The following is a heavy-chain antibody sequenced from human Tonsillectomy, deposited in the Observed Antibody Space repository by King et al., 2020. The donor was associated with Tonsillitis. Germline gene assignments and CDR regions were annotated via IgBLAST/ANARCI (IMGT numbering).Heavy chain of an antibody. CDR3: ARAVGATPNYFDY. CDR2: ISYDGSNK. CDR1: GFTFSSYA. J-gene: IGHJ4*02. Sequence: VQLVESGGGVVQPGRSLRLSCAASGFTFSSYAMHWVRQAPGKGLEWVAVISYDGSNKYYADSVKGRFTISRDNSKNTLYLQMNSLRAEDTAVYYCARAVGATPNYFDYWGQGTLVTVSS. V-gene: IGHV3-30*04. D-gene: IGHD1-26*01.